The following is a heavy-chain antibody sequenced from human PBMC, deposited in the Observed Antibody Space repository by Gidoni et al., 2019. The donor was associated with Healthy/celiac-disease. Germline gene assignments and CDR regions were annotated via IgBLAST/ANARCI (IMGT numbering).Heavy chain of an antibody. D-gene: IGHD3-3*01. Sequence: QVQLVQSGAEVKKPGSSVKVSCKASGGTFSSYAISWVRQAPGQGLEWMGGIIPIFGTANYAQKFQGRVTITADESTSTAYMELSSLRSEDTAVYYCARDQEWPPKAEGDAFDIWGQGTMVTVSS. CDR1: GGTFSSYA. J-gene: IGHJ3*02. CDR3: ARDQEWPPKAEGDAFDI. V-gene: IGHV1-69*01. CDR2: IIPIFGTA.